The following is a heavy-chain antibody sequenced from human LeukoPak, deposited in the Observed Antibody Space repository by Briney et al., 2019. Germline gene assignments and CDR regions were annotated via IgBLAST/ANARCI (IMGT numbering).Heavy chain of an antibody. V-gene: IGHV4-59*12. J-gene: IGHJ3*02. D-gene: IGHD6-13*01. CDR3: ARSSSWYSRAFDI. CDR1: GGSTSSYY. CDR2: IHYSGST. Sequence: ETLSLTCTVSGGSTSSYYWNWIRQPPGKGLEWIGYIHYSGSTNYNPSLKSRVTISVDTSKNQFSLKLSSVTAADTAVYYCARSSSWYSRAFDIWGQGTMVTVSS.